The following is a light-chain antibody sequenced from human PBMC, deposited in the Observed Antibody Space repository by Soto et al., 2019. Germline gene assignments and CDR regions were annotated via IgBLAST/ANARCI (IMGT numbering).Light chain of an antibody. Sequence: DIQLTQSPSFLSASVGYRVTITCRATQGISTYLAWYQQKPGRAPKLLIYTASTLQSGVPSRFSGSGSGTDFSLTISSLQPEDSATYYCQQLKSYPLTFGGGTKVEIK. CDR1: QGISTY. V-gene: IGKV1-9*01. CDR2: TAS. J-gene: IGKJ4*01. CDR3: QQLKSYPLT.